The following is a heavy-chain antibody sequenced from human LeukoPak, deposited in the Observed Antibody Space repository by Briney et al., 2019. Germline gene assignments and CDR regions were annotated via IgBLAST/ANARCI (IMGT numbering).Heavy chain of an antibody. CDR3: ARDCFLEGCSSTSCAGRDYYYYGMDV. D-gene: IGHD2-2*01. CDR2: ISAYNGNT. CDR1: GYTFTSYG. Sequence: ASVKVSCKASGYTFTSYGISWVRQAPGQGLEWMGWISAYNGNTNYAQKLQGRVTMTTDTSTSTAYMELRSLRSDDTAVYYCARDCFLEGCSSTSCAGRDYYYYGMDVWGQGTTVTVSS. V-gene: IGHV1-18*01. J-gene: IGHJ6*02.